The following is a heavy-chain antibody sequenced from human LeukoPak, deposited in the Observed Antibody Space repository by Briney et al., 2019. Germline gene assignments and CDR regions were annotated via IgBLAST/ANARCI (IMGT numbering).Heavy chain of an antibody. J-gene: IGHJ4*02. CDR3: ARVRAAAGTLDY. V-gene: IGHV1-18*01. CDR1: GYTFTSYG. Sequence: ASVKVSCKASGYTFTSYGISWVRQAPGQGLEWMGWISAYNGNTNYAQKLQGRVTMTTDTSTRTAYMELRSLRSDDTAVYYCARVRAAAGTLDYWGQGTLVTVSS. CDR2: ISAYNGNT. D-gene: IGHD6-13*01.